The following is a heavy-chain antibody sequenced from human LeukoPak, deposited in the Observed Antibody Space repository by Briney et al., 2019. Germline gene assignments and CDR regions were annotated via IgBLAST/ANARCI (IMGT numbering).Heavy chain of an antibody. CDR3: AKAGCSGGSCTRLFDY. D-gene: IGHD2-15*01. CDR1: GFTFSSFW. CDR2: ISWNSGSI. V-gene: IGHV3-9*01. J-gene: IGHJ4*02. Sequence: PGGSLRLSCAASGFTFSSFWMHWVRQAPGKGLEWVSGISWNSGSIGYADSVKGRFTISRDNAKNSLYLQMNSLRAEDTALYYCAKAGCSGGSCTRLFDYWGQGTLVTVSS.